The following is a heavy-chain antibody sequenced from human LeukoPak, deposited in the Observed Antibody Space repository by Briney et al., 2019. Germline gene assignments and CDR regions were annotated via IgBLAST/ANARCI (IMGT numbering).Heavy chain of an antibody. CDR3: ARVGGAARINWFDP. D-gene: IGHD6-6*01. V-gene: IGHV3-30-3*01. Sequence: RPGGSLRLSCAASGFTFSSYAMHWVRQAPGKGLEWVAVISYDGSNKYYADSVKGRFTISRDNSKNTLYLQMNSLRAEDTAVYYCARVGGAARINWFDPWGQGTLVTVSS. J-gene: IGHJ5*02. CDR2: ISYDGSNK. CDR1: GFTFSSYA.